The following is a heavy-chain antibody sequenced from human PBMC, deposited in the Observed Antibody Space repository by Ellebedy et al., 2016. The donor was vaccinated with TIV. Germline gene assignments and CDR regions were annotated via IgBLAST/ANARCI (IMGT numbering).Heavy chain of an antibody. D-gene: IGHD3-10*01. CDR3: ARSQWFGEFNWFDP. Sequence: AASVKVSCKASGYTFTSYGISWVRQAPGQGLEWMGWISAYNGNTNYAQKLQGRVTMTTDTSTSTAYMELSSLRSEDTAVYYCARSQWFGEFNWFDPWGQGTLVTVSS. V-gene: IGHV1-18*01. J-gene: IGHJ5*02. CDR1: GYTFTSYG. CDR2: ISAYNGNT.